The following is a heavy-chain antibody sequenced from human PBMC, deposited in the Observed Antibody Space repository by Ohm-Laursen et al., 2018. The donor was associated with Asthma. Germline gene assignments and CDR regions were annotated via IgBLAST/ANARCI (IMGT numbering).Heavy chain of an antibody. V-gene: IGHV4-31*03. CDR2: IYYSGGT. Sequence: SQTLSLTCTVSGGSISSGGYYWSWIRQHPGKGLEWIGYIYYSGGTYYNPSLKSRVTISVDTSKNQFSLKLSSVTAADTAVYYCARYYYDSSGYYSDYYYGMDVWGQGTTVTVSS. CDR3: ARYYYDSSGYYSDYYYGMDV. CDR1: GGSISSGGYY. D-gene: IGHD3-22*01. J-gene: IGHJ6*02.